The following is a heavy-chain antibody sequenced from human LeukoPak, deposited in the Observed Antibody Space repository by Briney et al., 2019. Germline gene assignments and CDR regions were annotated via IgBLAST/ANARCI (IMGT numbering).Heavy chain of an antibody. CDR2: IWYDGSNK. CDR1: GFTFSTYA. Sequence: GGSLRLSCAASGFTFSTYAMTWVRQAPGKGLEWVAVIWYDGSNKYYADSVKGRFTISRDNSKNTLYLQMNSLRAEDTAVYFCARDLLRYYYDASGLDYWGQGTLVTVSS. D-gene: IGHD3-22*01. J-gene: IGHJ4*02. CDR3: ARDLLRYYYDASGLDY. V-gene: IGHV3-33*08.